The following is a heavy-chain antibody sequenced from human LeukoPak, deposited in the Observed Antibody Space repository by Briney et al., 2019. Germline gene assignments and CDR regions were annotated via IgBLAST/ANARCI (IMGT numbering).Heavy chain of an antibody. V-gene: IGHV3-74*01. CDR2: IDTDGTNT. CDR3: ARPYNSGWYSSNFDY. Sequence: PGGSLRLSCAASGFTFSSYWMHWVRQAPGKGLVWVSRIDTDGTNTNYADSVKGRFTISRDNAKNTLYLQMNSLRAEDTAVYYCARPYNSGWYSSNFDYWGQGTLVTVSS. J-gene: IGHJ4*02. D-gene: IGHD6-19*01. CDR1: GFTFSSYW.